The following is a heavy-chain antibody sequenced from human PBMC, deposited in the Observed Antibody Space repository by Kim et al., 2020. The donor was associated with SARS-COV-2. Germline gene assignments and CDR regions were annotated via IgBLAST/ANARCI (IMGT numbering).Heavy chain of an antibody. V-gene: IGHV4-31*02. J-gene: IGHJ5*02. CDR3: ARRYCSSTSCSWFDP. Sequence: PSHKSRVTISVDTSKNQFSLKMSSVTAAATAVYYCARRYCSSTSCSWFDPWGQGTLVTVSS. D-gene: IGHD2-2*01.